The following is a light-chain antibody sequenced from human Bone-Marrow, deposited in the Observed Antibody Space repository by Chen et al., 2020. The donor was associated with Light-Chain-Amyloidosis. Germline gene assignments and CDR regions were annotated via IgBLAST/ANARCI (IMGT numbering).Light chain of an antibody. Sequence: DIQITQSPSTLSESVGDRVTITCRTSRTINNWVAWYQQKPGKAPKLLIYKASSLESGVPSRFSGSGSGTEFTLTISSLQPDDFATYYCQQYNSYSRTFGQGTKVEI. V-gene: IGKV1-5*03. CDR1: RTINNW. CDR2: KAS. CDR3: QQYNSYSRT. J-gene: IGKJ1*01.